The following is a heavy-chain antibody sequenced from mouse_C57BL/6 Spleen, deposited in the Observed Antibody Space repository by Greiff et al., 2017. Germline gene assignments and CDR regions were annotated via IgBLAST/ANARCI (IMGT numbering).Heavy chain of an antibody. CDR1: GYTFTDYE. J-gene: IGHJ1*03. CDR3: TRYGSSSDWYFDV. Sequence: QVQLQQSGAELVRPGASVTLSCKASGYTFTDYEMHWVKQTPVHGLEWIGAIDPETGGTAYNQKFKGKAILTADKSSSTAYMELRSLTSEDSAVYDCTRYGSSSDWYFDVWGTGATVTVSS. D-gene: IGHD1-1*02. CDR2: IDPETGGT. V-gene: IGHV1-15*01.